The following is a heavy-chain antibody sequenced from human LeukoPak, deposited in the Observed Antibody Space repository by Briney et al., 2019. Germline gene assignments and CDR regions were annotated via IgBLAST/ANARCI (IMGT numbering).Heavy chain of an antibody. CDR3: ARDIPGSSGYFNDAFDI. CDR2: IIPIFHRT. J-gene: IGHJ3*02. D-gene: IGHD3-22*01. V-gene: IGHV1-69*05. CDR1: GGTIINYA. Sequence: SVKVSCKASGGTIINYAINWVRQAPRQGLEWMGRIIPIFHRTNYAQKFQGRLTITTDESTRTAYMELSSLRSEDTAEYYCARDIPGSSGYFNDAFDIWGQGTMVTVSS.